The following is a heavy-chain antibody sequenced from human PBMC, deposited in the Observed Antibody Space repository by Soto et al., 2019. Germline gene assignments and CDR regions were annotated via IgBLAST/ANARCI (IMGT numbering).Heavy chain of an antibody. CDR1: GFTFSSYS. CDR3: ASDTYDSSGYYDSNWFEP. J-gene: IGHJ5*02. Sequence: GGSLRLSCAASGFTFSSYSMNWVRQAPGKGLEWVSSISSSSSYIYYADSVKGRFTISRDNAKNSLYLQMNSLRAEDTAVYYCASDTYDSSGYYDSNWFEPWGQGTLVTVSS. D-gene: IGHD3-22*01. CDR2: ISSSSSYI. V-gene: IGHV3-21*01.